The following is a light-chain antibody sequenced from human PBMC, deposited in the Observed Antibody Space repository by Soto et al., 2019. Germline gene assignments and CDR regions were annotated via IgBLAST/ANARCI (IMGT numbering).Light chain of an antibody. J-gene: IGKJ4*01. CDR1: QSVSSY. Sequence: EIVLTQSPATLSLSRGERATLSCRASQSVSSYLAWYQQKPGQDPRLLIYDASTRATGIPARFSGSGSGTDFTLTSSSLEPEDFALYYCPPRSNWPPVLTFGGGTKLEI. CDR3: PPRSNWPPVLT. CDR2: DAS. V-gene: IGKV3-11*01.